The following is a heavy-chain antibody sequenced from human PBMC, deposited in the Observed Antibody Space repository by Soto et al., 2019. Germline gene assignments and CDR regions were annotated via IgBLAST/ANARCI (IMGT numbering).Heavy chain of an antibody. J-gene: IGHJ6*02. Sequence: GGSLRLSCAASGFTFSAFGMSWVRQAPGKGLEWVANIKQDGSEQYNVGSVSGRFTISSDNDKNSRYLQMHSLRAEDKAVYDYARDQASFWGSPRYSYGMDVWGQGTSVTVSS. CDR2: IKQDGSEQ. D-gene: IGHD3-16*01. CDR1: GFTFSAFG. CDR3: ARDQASFWGSPRYSYGMDV. V-gene: IGHV3-7*01.